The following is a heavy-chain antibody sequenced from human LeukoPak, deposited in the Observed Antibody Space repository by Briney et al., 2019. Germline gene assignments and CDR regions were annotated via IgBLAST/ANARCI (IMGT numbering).Heavy chain of an antibody. CDR1: GFSFSSYW. Sequence: PGGSLRLSCAASGFSFSSYWMHWVRQAPGKGLVWVARIQYDGSTTNYADSVKGRFTISRDSAKKTLYVQMNSLRAEDTAVYYCARALVAGVTLNALDIWGQGTMVTVSS. CDR2: IQYDGSTT. CDR3: ARALVAGVTLNALDI. V-gene: IGHV3-74*01. D-gene: IGHD2-15*01. J-gene: IGHJ3*02.